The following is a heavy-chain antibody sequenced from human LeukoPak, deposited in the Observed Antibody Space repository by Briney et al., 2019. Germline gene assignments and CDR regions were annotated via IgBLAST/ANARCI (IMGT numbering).Heavy chain of an antibody. CDR1: GFTFSSYW. CDR2: IKRDGSEK. J-gene: IGHJ4*02. CDR3: SRSAGY. Sequence: GGSLRLSCAASGFTFSSYWMSWVRQAPGKGLEWVANIKRDGSEKYYVDSVKGRFTISRDNAKNSLYLRMDSLRAEDTAVYARSRSAGYWGQGTLVTVSS. V-gene: IGHV3-7*01.